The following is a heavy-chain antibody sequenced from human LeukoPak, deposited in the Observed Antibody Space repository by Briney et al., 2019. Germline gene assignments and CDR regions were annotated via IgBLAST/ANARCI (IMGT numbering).Heavy chain of an antibody. D-gene: IGHD3-10*01. CDR3: ARAPDYYGSGSYYKTFDY. CDR1: GFTFSSYS. Sequence: GGSLRLSCAASGFTFSSYSMNWVRQAPGKGLEWVSSISSSSSYIYYADSVKGRFTISRDYAKNSLYLQMNSLRAEDTAVYYCARAPDYYGSGSYYKTFDYWGQGTLVTVSS. CDR2: ISSSSSYI. V-gene: IGHV3-21*01. J-gene: IGHJ4*02.